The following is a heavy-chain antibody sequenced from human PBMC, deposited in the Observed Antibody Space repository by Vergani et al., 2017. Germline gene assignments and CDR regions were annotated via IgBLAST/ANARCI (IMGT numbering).Heavy chain of an antibody. J-gene: IGHJ6*03. CDR3: AGEGSAIFTMAYIDV. CDR2: IGTAGDT. D-gene: IGHD3-3*01. CDR1: GFTFNNYD. V-gene: IGHV3-13*01. Sequence: EVQLVESGGGLVQPGGSLRLSCAASGFTFNNYDMHWVRQLPGKRLEWVSAIGTAGDTYYRDSVQGRFTISRENAKNSLFLQLNSLRDGDTAVYFCAGEGSAIFTMAYIDVWGTGAAVTVSS.